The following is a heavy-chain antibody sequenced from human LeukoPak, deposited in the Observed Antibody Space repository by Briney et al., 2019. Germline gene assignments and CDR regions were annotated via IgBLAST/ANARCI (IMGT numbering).Heavy chain of an antibody. CDR2: INPNSGGT. V-gene: IGHV1-2*02. D-gene: IGHD3-10*01. Sequence: ASVKVSCKASGYTFTGYYMHWVRQAPGQGLEWMGWINPNSGGTNYAQKFQGRVTMTRDTSISTAYMELSRLRSDDTAVYYCARDQGKVIAFDIWGQGTMVTVSS. CDR3: ARDQGKVIAFDI. J-gene: IGHJ3*02. CDR1: GYTFTGYY.